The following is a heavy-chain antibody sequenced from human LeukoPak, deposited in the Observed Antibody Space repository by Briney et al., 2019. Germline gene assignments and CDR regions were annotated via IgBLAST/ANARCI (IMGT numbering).Heavy chain of an antibody. CDR3: ARSVGAFSFDY. CDR2: ISSSSSTI. Sequence: PGGSLRLSCAASGFTFSNYGINCVRQAPGKGLEWVSYISSSSSTIYYADSVKGRFTISRDNAKNSLYLQMNSLRAEDTAVYYCARSVGAFSFDYWGQGTLVTVSS. D-gene: IGHD1-26*01. CDR1: GFTFSNYG. V-gene: IGHV3-48*01. J-gene: IGHJ4*02.